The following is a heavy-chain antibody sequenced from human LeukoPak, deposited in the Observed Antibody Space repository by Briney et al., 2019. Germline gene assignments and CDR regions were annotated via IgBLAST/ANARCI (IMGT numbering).Heavy chain of an antibody. D-gene: IGHD2-15*01. CDR1: GGSISSGSYY. CDR2: IYYSGST. CDR3: ARYSRGRAIDY. J-gene: IGHJ4*02. Sequence: SETLSLTCTVSGGSISSGSYYWSWIRQPAGKGLEWIGSIYYSGSTYYNPSLKSRVTISVDTSKNQFSLKLSSVTAADTAVYYCARYSRGRAIDYWGQGTLVTVSS. V-gene: IGHV4-61*10.